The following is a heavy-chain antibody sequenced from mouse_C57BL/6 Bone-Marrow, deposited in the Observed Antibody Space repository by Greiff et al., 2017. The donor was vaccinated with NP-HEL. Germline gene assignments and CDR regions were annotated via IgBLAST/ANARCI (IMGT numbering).Heavy chain of an antibody. Sequence: VQLQQSGAELVKPGASVKISCKASGYAFSSYWMNWVKQRPGKGLEWIGQIYHGDGDTTYNGKLKGKATLTADKSYSTAYMQLSSLTSADSAVDFYARRRPYYAMDYWGQGTSVTVSS. J-gene: IGHJ4*01. CDR1: GYAFSSYW. CDR2: IYHGDGDT. V-gene: IGHV1-80*01. CDR3: ARRRPYYAMDY.